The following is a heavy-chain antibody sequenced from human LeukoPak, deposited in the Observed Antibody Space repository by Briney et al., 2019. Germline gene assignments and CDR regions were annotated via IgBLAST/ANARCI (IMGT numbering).Heavy chain of an antibody. CDR3: ARQWGMGSSWPDY. V-gene: IGHV1-2*02. CDR1: GYTFTGYY. CDR2: INPNSGGT. J-gene: IGHJ4*02. Sequence: GASVKVPCKASGYTFTGYYMHWVRQAPGQGLEWMGWINPNSGGTNYAQKFQGRVTMTRDTSISTAYMELSRLRSDDTAVYYCARQWGMGSSWPDYWGQGTLVTVSS. D-gene: IGHD6-13*01.